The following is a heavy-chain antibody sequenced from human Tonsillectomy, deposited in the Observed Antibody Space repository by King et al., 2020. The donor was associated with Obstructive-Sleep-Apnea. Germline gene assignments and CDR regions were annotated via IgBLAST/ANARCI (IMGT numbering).Heavy chain of an antibody. D-gene: IGHD6-19*01. V-gene: IGHV3-13*04. CDR3: ARGIAVAGNWYFDL. Sequence: VQLVESGGGLVQPGGSLRLSCAASGFTFSSYDMHWVRQATGKGLELVSAIGTAGDTYYPGSVKGRFTISRENAKNSLYLQMNSLRAGDTAVYYCARGIAVAGNWYFDLWGRGTLVTVSS. J-gene: IGHJ2*01. CDR1: GFTFSSYD. CDR2: IGTAGDT.